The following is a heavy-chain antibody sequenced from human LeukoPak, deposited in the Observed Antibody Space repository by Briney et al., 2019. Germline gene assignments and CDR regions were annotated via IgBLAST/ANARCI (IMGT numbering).Heavy chain of an antibody. D-gene: IGHD5-24*01. CDR3: ARPTSGNKGGYNWRFDY. Sequence: GGSLRLSCAASGFTFSSYAMHWVRQAPGKGLEWVAFIPYDGSDKSYVDSVKGRFTISRDNSKNTLYLQMNSLRSEDTAVYYCARPTSGNKGGYNWRFDYWGQGTLVTVSS. J-gene: IGHJ4*02. CDR2: IPYDGSDK. V-gene: IGHV3-30*02. CDR1: GFTFSSYA.